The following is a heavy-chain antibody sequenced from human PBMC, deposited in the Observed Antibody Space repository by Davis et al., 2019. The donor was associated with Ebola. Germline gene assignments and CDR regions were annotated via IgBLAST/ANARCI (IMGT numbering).Heavy chain of an antibody. Sequence: PSETLSLTCTVSGGSINNYRHYWGWVRQPPGKGLEWIATIYYTGGTYYNPSLKSRVTISVDTSKNRFSLNLTSVTAADTAVYYCARGPRGGSSFDYFYGMDVWGQGTTVTVSS. D-gene: IGHD6-13*01. CDR2: IYYTGGT. V-gene: IGHV4-39*07. J-gene: IGHJ6*02. CDR3: ARGPRGGSSFDYFYGMDV. CDR1: GGSINNYRHY.